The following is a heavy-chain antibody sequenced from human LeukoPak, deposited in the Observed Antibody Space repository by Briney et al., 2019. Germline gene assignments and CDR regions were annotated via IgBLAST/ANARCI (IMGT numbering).Heavy chain of an antibody. CDR2: FDPEDGET. V-gene: IGHV1-24*01. CDR1: GYTLTELS. J-gene: IGHJ6*02. Sequence: ASVKVSCKVSGYTLTELSMHWVRQAPGKGLEWMGGFDPEDGETIYAQKFQGRVTMTEDTSTDTAYMELSSLRSEDTAVYYCATGGGVAVAGHYYYYYGMDVWGQGTTVTVSS. D-gene: IGHD6-19*01. CDR3: ATGGGVAVAGHYYYYYGMDV.